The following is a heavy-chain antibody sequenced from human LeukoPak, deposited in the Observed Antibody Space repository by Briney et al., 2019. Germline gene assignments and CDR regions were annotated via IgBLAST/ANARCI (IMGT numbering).Heavy chain of an antibody. J-gene: IGHJ6*02. CDR2: MNPNSGNT. Sequence: GASVTVSCKASGYTFTSYDINWVRQAAGQGLEWMGWMNPNSGNTVYAQKFQGRVTMTRNTSISTAYMELSSLRAEETGVYYCAINYYDSSGYYPHYFYYYYGMDVWGQGTTVTVSS. CDR1: GYTFTSYD. D-gene: IGHD3-22*01. V-gene: IGHV1-8*01. CDR3: AINYYDSSGYYPHYFYYYYGMDV.